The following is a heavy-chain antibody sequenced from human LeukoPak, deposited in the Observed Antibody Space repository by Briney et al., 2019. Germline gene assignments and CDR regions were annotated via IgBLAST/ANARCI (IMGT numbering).Heavy chain of an antibody. V-gene: IGHV3-30-3*01. CDR1: GFTFSSYA. CDR3: ARDLADIVLVPAAIHYYYYGMDV. J-gene: IGHJ6*02. D-gene: IGHD2-2*02. Sequence: PGRSLRLSCAASGFTFSSYAMHWVRQAPGKGLEWVAVISYDGSNKYYADSVKGRFTISRDNSKDTLYLQMNSLRAEDTAVYYCARDLADIVLVPAAIHYYYYGMDVWGQGTTVTVSS. CDR2: ISYDGSNK.